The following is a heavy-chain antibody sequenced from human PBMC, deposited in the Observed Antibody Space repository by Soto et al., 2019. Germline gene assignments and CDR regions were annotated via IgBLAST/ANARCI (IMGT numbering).Heavy chain of an antibody. V-gene: IGHV4-34*01. CDR1: GGSFSGYY. CDR2: INHSGST. CDR3: ARGYIVATIFSAFDI. Sequence: QVQLQQWGAGLLKPSETLSLTCAVYGGSFSGYYWSWIRQPPGKGLEWIGEINHSGSTNYNPSLKSRVTISVDTSKNQFSLKLSSVTAADTAVYYCARGYIVATIFSAFDIWSQGTMVTVSS. D-gene: IGHD5-12*01. J-gene: IGHJ3*02.